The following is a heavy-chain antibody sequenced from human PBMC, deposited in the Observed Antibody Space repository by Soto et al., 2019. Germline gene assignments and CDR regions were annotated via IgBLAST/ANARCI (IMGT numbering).Heavy chain of an antibody. CDR3: ARYGSGECNRGSCYSPFDY. CDR1: GGSVSSGSYY. CDR2: IYYSGSI. J-gene: IGHJ4*02. D-gene: IGHD2-15*01. V-gene: IGHV4-61*01. Sequence: PSETLSLTCTVSGGSVSSGSYYWSWIRQPPGKGLVWIVYIYYSGSINYNPSLKSRVTISVDTSKNQFSLKLISVTAADTAVYFCARYGSGECNRGSCYSPFDYWGQGTQVTV.